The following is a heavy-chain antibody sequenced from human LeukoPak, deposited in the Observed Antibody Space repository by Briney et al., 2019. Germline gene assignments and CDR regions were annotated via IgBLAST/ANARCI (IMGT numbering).Heavy chain of an antibody. CDR1: GFTVSSNY. CDR3: ARDLIVVVPAGHYYYYGMDV. CDR2: IYSGGST. J-gene: IGHJ6*02. D-gene: IGHD2-2*01. V-gene: IGHV3-53*01. Sequence: PGGSLRLSCAASGFTVSSNYMSWVRQAPGKGLEWVSVIYSGGSTCYADSVKGRFTISRDNSKNTLYLQMNSLRAEDTAVYYCARDLIVVVPAGHYYYYGMDVWGQGTTVTVSS.